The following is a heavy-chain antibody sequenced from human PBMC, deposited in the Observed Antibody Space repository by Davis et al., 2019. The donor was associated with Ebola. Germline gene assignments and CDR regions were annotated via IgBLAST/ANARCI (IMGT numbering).Heavy chain of an antibody. CDR1: GFTFSSYS. V-gene: IGHV3-21*06. D-gene: IGHD6-19*01. J-gene: IGHJ4*02. Sequence: GGSLRLSCAASGFTFSSYSMNWVRQAPGKGLEWVSSIRSSSSYIYYADSVKGRFTISRDKGKNSLYLQMKSLRAEDTAVYYCARDTWGSSGWDYFDYWGQGTLVTVSS. CDR2: IRSSSSYI. CDR3: ARDTWGSSGWDYFDY.